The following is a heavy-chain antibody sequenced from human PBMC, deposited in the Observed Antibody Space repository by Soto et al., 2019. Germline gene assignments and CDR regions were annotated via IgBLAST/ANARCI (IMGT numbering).Heavy chain of an antibody. V-gene: IGHV1-69*01. D-gene: IGHD3-10*01. CDR1: GGTFSSYA. J-gene: IGHJ6*02. Sequence: QVQLVQSGAEVKKPGSSVKVSCKASGGTFSSYAISWVRQAPGQGLEWMGGIIPIFGTANYAQKFQGRVTITADESTSTAYMELSSLRSEDTAVYYCAEYYYGSGSYYNYYYYGMDVWGQGTTVTVSS. CDR3: AEYYYGSGSYYNYYYYGMDV. CDR2: IIPIFGTA.